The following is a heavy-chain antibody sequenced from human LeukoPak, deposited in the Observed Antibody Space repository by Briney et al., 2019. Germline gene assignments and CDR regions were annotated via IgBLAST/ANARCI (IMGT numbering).Heavy chain of an antibody. CDR3: ARDPGHTYAPRWFDP. Sequence: PGRSLRLSCAASGFTFSDYYMSWIRQAPGKGLEWVSYISSSGSTTYYANSVKGRFTISRDNAKNSLYLQMNSLRAEDTALYYCARDPGHTYAPRWFDPWGQGTLVTVSS. J-gene: IGHJ5*02. D-gene: IGHD5-18*01. V-gene: IGHV3-11*04. CDR1: GFTFSDYY. CDR2: ISSSGSTT.